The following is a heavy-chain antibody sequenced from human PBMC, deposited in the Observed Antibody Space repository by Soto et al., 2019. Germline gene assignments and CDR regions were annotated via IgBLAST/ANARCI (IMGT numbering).Heavy chain of an antibody. CDR2: IYYSGST. V-gene: IGHV4-39*01. Sequence: SETLSLTCTVSGGSISSSSYYWGWIRQPPGKGLEWIGSIYYSGSTYYNPSLKSRVTISVDTSKNQFSLKLSSVTAADTAVYYCARHPYDSSGYIDYWGQGTLVTVSS. D-gene: IGHD3-22*01. J-gene: IGHJ4*02. CDR3: ARHPYDSSGYIDY. CDR1: GGSISSSSYY.